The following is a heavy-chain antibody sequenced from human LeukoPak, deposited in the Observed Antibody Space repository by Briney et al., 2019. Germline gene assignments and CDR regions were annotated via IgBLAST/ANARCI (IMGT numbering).Heavy chain of an antibody. CDR1: GGSISSYY. CDR2: IYYSGST. CDR3: ARGPGMGYCSSTSCPTDY. D-gene: IGHD2-2*01. Sequence: PSETLSLTCTVSGGSISSYYWSWIRQPPGKGLEWIGYIYYSGSTNYNPSLKSRVTISVDTSKNQSSLKLSSVTAADTAVYYCARGPGMGYCSSTSCPTDYWGQGTLVAVSS. J-gene: IGHJ4*02. V-gene: IGHV4-59*01.